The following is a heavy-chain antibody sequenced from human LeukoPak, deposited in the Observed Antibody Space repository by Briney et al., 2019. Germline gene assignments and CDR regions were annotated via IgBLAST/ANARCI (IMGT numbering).Heavy chain of an antibody. V-gene: IGHV1-46*01. CDR1: GYSFIRYH. Sequence: ASVKVSCKASGYSFIRYHIHWVRQAPGQGLEWMGVLKLYDGSISHAQKFQGRVTITADESTSTAYMELSSLRSEDTAVYYCARGIVATRPYYYYGMDVWGQGTTVTVSS. D-gene: IGHD1-26*01. CDR2: LKLYDGSI. J-gene: IGHJ6*02. CDR3: ARGIVATRPYYYYGMDV.